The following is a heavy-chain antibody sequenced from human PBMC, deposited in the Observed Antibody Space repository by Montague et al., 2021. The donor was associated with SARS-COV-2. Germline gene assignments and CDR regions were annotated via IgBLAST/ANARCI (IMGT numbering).Heavy chain of an antibody. CDR3: AKDSGSSMDYYYGMDV. CDR2: ISGSGGST. Sequence: SLRLSCAASGFTFSSYAMSWVCQAPGKGLEWVSAISGSGGSTYYADSVKGRFTISRDNSKNTLYLQMNSLRAEDTAIYYCAKDSGSSMDYYYGMDVWGQGTTVTVSS. CDR1: GFTFSSYA. V-gene: IGHV3-23*01. J-gene: IGHJ6*02. D-gene: IGHD1-26*01.